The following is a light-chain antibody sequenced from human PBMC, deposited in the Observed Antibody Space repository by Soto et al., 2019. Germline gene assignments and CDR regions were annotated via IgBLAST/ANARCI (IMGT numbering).Light chain of an antibody. V-gene: IGLV1-40*01. CDR2: GNS. Sequence: QSVLTQPPSVSGAPGQRVTISCTGSSSNIGAGYDVHWYQQLPGTAPKILIYGNSNRPSGVPDRFSGSKSGTSASLASTGLQAEDEADYYCQSYDSSLSVVFGGGTKLPVL. CDR3: QSYDSSLSVV. CDR1: SSNIGAGYD. J-gene: IGLJ2*01.